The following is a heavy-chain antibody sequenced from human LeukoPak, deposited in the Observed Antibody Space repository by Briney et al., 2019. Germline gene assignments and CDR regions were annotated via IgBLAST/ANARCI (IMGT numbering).Heavy chain of an antibody. J-gene: IGHJ4*02. V-gene: IGHV3-30*18. CDR3: AKSHYFDY. CDR1: GFTFSSYG. Sequence: QTGGSLRLSCAASGFTFSSYGMHWVRQAPGKGLEWVAVISYDGSNKYYADSAKGRFTISRDNSKNTLYLQMNSLRAEDTAVYYCAKSHYFDYWGQGTLVTVSS. CDR2: ISYDGSNK.